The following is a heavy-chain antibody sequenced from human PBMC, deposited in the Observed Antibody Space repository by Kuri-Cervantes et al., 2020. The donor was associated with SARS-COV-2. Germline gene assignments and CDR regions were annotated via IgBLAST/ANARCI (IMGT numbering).Heavy chain of an antibody. D-gene: IGHD3-10*01. Sequence: SETLSLTCTVSGGSISTGGYYWSWIRQHPGKGLEWIGYIYYTGSTYYNPSLRGRVSISLDMSKNQFSLNLSSVTAADTAVYYCARASIAPFGSGSWWFDPWGQGTQVTVSS. CDR1: GGSISTGGYY. V-gene: IGHV4-31*03. CDR3: ARASIAPFGSGSWWFDP. CDR2: IYYTGST. J-gene: IGHJ5*02.